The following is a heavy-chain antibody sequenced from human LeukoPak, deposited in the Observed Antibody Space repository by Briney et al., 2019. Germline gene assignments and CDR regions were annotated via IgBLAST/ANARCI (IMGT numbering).Heavy chain of an antibody. CDR2: ITSDSSAK. Sequence: GGSLRLSCAASVFTFSSYSMNWVRQAPGKGLEWVSYITSDSSAKIYADSVKGRFTISRDNANNSPYLEMNSLRDEDTAVYYCARESLGFWGQGTLVTVSS. CDR1: VFTFSSYS. V-gene: IGHV3-48*02. J-gene: IGHJ4*02. D-gene: IGHD7-27*01. CDR3: ARESLGF.